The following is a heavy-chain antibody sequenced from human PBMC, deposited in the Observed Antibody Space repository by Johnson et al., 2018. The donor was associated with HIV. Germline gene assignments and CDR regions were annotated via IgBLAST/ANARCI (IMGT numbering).Heavy chain of an antibody. Sequence: VQLVESGGDLVQPGWSLRLSCVASGFPFSNYWMSWVRQAPGKGLEWLANIKEDGSDDYYVDSLKGRFTISRDNTQNSLYLQMENLRAEDSAIYYCARDGVYSSPHDAFDIWGQGTTVTVSS. V-gene: IGHV3-7*05. D-gene: IGHD6-13*01. CDR1: GFPFSNYW. CDR2: IKEDGSDD. J-gene: IGHJ3*02. CDR3: ARDGVYSSPHDAFDI.